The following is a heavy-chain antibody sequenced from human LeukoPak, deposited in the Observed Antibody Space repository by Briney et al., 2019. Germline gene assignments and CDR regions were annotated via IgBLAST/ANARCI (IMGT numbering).Heavy chain of an antibody. CDR2: IYPGDSDT. D-gene: IGHD2-2*01. Sequence: GESLKISCKGSGYSFTSYWIGWVRQMPGKGLEWMGIIYPGDSDTRYSPSIQGQVTISADKSITTAYLQWSSLKASDTAMYYCARRVGYCSSTNCYLHWFDPWGQGTLVTVSS. CDR1: GYSFTSYW. J-gene: IGHJ5*02. V-gene: IGHV5-51*01. CDR3: ARRVGYCSSTNCYLHWFDP.